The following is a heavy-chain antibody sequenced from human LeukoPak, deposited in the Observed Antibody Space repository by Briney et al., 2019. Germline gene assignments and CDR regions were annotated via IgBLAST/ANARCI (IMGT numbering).Heavy chain of an antibody. CDR2: IRYDGSNK. J-gene: IGHJ4*02. Sequence: GGSLRLSCAASGFTFSSYGMHWVRQAPGKGLEWVAFIRYDGSNKYYADSVKGRFTISRDNSKNTLYLQMNSLRPEDTAVYYCAKDNIAAAAAAYWGQGTLVTVSS. CDR1: GFTFSSYG. V-gene: IGHV3-30*02. CDR3: AKDNIAAAAAAY. D-gene: IGHD6-13*01.